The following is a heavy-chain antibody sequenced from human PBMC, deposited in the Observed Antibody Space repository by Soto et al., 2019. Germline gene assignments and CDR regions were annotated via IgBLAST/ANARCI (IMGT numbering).Heavy chain of an antibody. D-gene: IGHD2-15*01. V-gene: IGHV1-69*08. Sequence: QFQLVQSGAEVKKPVSSVKVSCKASGGTFSSYTISWVRQAPGQGLEWMGRIITILGIAYYAQKFQGRVTITADKSTSTAYMELSSLRSEDTAVYYCARDSATPSDYWGQGTLVTVSS. CDR3: ARDSATPSDY. J-gene: IGHJ4*02. CDR1: GGTFSSYT. CDR2: IITILGIA.